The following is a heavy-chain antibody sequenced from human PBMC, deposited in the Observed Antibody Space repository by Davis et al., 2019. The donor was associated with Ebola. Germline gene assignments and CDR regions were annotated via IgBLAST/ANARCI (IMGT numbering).Heavy chain of an antibody. CDR2: IKHDESQR. D-gene: IGHD5-18*01. J-gene: IGHJ4*02. Sequence: GGSLRLSCVASGFNFPNYYMNWVRQAPGKGLEWVANIKHDESQRYYEDSVKGRFTISRDNSKNFLYLQVNDLRPEDTALYFCAKTRGYRLYYFEYWGQGTLVTVSS. CDR1: GFNFPNYY. V-gene: IGHV3-7*03. CDR3: AKTRGYRLYYFEY.